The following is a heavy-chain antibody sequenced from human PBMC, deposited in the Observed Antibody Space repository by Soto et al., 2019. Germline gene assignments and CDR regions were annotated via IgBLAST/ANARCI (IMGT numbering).Heavy chain of an antibody. J-gene: IGHJ3*02. CDR2: IYYSGST. V-gene: IGHV4-61*01. D-gene: IGHD1-1*01. Sequence: SETLSLTCTVSGGSVSSGSYYWSWIRQPPGKGLEWIGCIYYSGSTNYNPSLKSRVTISVDTSKNQFSLKMSSVTAADTALYYCARVERGTVTTVVDAFDIWGPGTMVTVSS. CDR1: GGSVSSGSYY. CDR3: ARVERGTVTTVVDAFDI.